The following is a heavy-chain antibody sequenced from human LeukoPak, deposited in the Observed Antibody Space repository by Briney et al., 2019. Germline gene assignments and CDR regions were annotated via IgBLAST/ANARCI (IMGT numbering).Heavy chain of an antibody. CDR2: IYYSGST. D-gene: IGHD3-22*01. J-gene: IGHJ6*03. V-gene: IGHV4-59*12. Sequence: SETLSLTCTVSGGSISSYYWSWIRQPPGKGLEWIGYIYYSGSTNYNPSLKSRVTISVDTSKNQFSLKLSSVTAADTAVYYCARVDDSSGYYYNYYYYMDVWGKGTTVTVSS. CDR3: ARVDDSSGYYYNYYYYMDV. CDR1: GGSISSYY.